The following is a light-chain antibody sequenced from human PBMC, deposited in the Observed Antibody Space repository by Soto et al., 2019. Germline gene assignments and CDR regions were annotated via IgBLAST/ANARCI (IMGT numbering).Light chain of an antibody. Sequence: EIVLTQSPATLSLSPGERATLSCRASQSITTYLAWYQQKSGQAHRLLIYDASNRATGIPARFSGSGSGTDFTLTISTLEPEDFAVYYCQQRSNWLTFGGGSKVEIK. CDR1: QSITTY. CDR3: QQRSNWLT. V-gene: IGKV3-11*01. CDR2: DAS. J-gene: IGKJ4*01.